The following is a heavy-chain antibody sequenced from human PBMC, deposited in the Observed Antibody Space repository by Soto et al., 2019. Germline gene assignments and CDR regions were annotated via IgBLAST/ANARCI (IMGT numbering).Heavy chain of an antibody. CDR1: GGSISSGGYY. D-gene: IGHD2-21*02. V-gene: IGHV4-31*03. Sequence: QVQLQESGPGLVKPSQTLSLTCTVSGGSISSGGYYWSWIRQHPGKGLEWIGYIYYSGSTYYNPSRQTGVTRPVDTSTDQFPRKLGSVTAAATAVYYCARGFVNIYCGGDCFGGGSWFDPWGQGTLVTVSS. J-gene: IGHJ5*02. CDR3: ARGFVNIYCGGDCFGGGSWFDP. CDR2: IYYSGST.